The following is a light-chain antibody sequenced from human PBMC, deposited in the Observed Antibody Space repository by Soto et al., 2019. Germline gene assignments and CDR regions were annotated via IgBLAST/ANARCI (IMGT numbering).Light chain of an antibody. V-gene: IGKV3-11*01. CDR1: QSVDRY. CDR3: QQRNDWPPIFT. J-gene: IGKJ3*01. Sequence: PGERATLSCRASQSVDRYLAWYQQKPGQAPSLLIYDASNRATGVPARFSGSGSGTDFTLTISSLATEDFAVYYCQQRNDWPPIFTFGPGTKVEIK. CDR2: DAS.